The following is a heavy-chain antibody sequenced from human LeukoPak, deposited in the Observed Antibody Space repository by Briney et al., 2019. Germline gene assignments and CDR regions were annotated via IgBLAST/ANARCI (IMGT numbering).Heavy chain of an antibody. D-gene: IGHD1-26*01. CDR1: GGSISSGGYS. CDR2: IYHSGST. Sequence: SETLSLTCAVSGGSISSGGYSWSWIRQPPGKGLEWIGYIYHSGSTYYNPSLKSRVTISVDTSKNQFSLKLSSVTAADTAVYYYARRTGGSYYGASYYFDYWGQGTLVTVSS. CDR3: ARRTGGSYYGASYYFDY. V-gene: IGHV4-30-2*01. J-gene: IGHJ4*02.